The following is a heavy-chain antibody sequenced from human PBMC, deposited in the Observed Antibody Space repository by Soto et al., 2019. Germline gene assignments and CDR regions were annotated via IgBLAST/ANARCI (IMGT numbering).Heavy chain of an antibody. CDR2: IIPIFGTA. CDR1: GGTFSSYA. CDR3: ARTRGNYYDSSGPLDY. J-gene: IGHJ4*02. D-gene: IGHD3-22*01. Sequence: QVQLVQSGAEVKKPGSSVKVSCKASGGTFSSYAISWVRQAPGQGLEWMGGIIPIFGTANYAQKFQGRVTITADESTSTAYLELSSLRSEDTAVYYCARTRGNYYDSSGPLDYWGQGTLVTVSS. V-gene: IGHV1-69*01.